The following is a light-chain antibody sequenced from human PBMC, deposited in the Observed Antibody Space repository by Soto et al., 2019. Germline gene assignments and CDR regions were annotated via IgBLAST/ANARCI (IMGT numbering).Light chain of an antibody. Sequence: QSVLTQPPSASGTPGQRVTISCSGSSSNIGSNTVNWYQQLPGTAPKLLIYSDNQRPSGVPDRFSGSKSGTSASLAISGLQSGDEADYYCAPWDDSLNGWVFGGGTQLTVL. CDR2: SDN. J-gene: IGLJ3*02. V-gene: IGLV1-44*01. CDR1: SSNIGSNT. CDR3: APWDDSLNGWV.